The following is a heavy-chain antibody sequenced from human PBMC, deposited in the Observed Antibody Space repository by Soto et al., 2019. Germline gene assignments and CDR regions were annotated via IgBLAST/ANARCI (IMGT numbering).Heavy chain of an antibody. J-gene: IGHJ4*02. CDR1: GGTFSSYT. CDR3: ARRIVDTAMASRFDY. Sequence: QVQLVQSGAEVKKPGSSVKVSCKASGGTFSSYTISWVRQAPGQGLEWMGRIIPILGIANYAQKFQGRVTITADKSTSTAYMELSSLRSEDTAGYYCARRIVDTAMASRFDYWGQGTLVTVSS. V-gene: IGHV1-69*02. CDR2: IIPILGIA. D-gene: IGHD5-18*01.